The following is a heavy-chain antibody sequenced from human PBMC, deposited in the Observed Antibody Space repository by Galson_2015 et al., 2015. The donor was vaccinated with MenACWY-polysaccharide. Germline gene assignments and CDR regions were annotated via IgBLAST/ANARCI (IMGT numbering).Heavy chain of an antibody. Sequence: SLRLSCAGSGVTFSSYGMGWVRQAPGKGLEWVSGLSPTTGNTYYADSVRGRFTISRDNSKNTLYLQMDSLRAEDTALYYCAKGAAHYGSGNYYDYWDQGTQVTGSS. J-gene: IGHJ4*02. CDR3: AKGAAHYGSGNYYDY. CDR1: GVTFSSYG. D-gene: IGHD3-10*01. CDR2: LSPTTGNT. V-gene: IGHV3-23*01.